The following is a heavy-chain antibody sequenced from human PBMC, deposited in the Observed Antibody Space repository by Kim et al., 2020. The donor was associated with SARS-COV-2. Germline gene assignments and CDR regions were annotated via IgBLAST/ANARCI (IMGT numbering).Heavy chain of an antibody. CDR2: IRSKANSYAT. Sequence: GESLKISCAASGFTFSGSAMHWVRQASGKGLEWVGRIRSKANSYATAYAASVKGRFTISRDDSKNTAYLQMNSLKTEDTAVYYCTRRVWDSYGSYYYGMDVWGQGTTVTVSS. CDR3: TRRVWDSYGSYYYGMDV. V-gene: IGHV3-73*01. J-gene: IGHJ6*02. D-gene: IGHD5-18*01. CDR1: GFTFSGSA.